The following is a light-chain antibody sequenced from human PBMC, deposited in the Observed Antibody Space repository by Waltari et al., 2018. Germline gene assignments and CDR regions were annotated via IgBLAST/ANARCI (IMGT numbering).Light chain of an antibody. CDR3: SSYTSSSTLV. CDR2: EVR. J-gene: IGLJ2*01. V-gene: IGLV2-14*01. Sequence: QSALTQPASVSGSPGQSITIPCTGSSNDVGPYNYVSWYQQHPGKAPKLIIFEVRHRPSGVSNRFSASKSGNKASLTISGLQTEDEADYYCSSYTSSSTLVFGGGTKVTVL. CDR1: SNDVGPYNY.